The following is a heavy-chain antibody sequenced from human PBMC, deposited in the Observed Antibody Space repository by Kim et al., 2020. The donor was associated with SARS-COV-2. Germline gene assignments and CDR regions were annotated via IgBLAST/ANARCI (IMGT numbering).Heavy chain of an antibody. Sequence: GGSLRLSCAASGFTFSSYGMHWVRQAPGKGLEWVAVIWYDGSNKYYADSVKGRFTISRDNSKNTLYLQMNSLRAEDTAVYYCARDTTIYDFGLGYWGQGTLVTVSS. CDR3: ARDTTIYDFGLGY. D-gene: IGHD3-3*01. CDR1: GFTFSSYG. J-gene: IGHJ4*02. V-gene: IGHV3-33*01. CDR2: IWYDGSNK.